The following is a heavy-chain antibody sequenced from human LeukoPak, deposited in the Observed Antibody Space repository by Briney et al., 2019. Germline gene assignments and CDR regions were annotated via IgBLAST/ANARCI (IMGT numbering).Heavy chain of an antibody. CDR3: ARGDYYDSSGPSDY. D-gene: IGHD3-22*01. J-gene: IGHJ4*02. V-gene: IGHV3-21*01. Sequence: PGGSLRLSCAASGFTFSSYSMNWVRQAPGKGLEWVSSISSSSSHIYYADSVKGRFTISRDNAKNSLYLQMNSLRAEDTAVYYCARGDYYDSSGPSDYWGQGTLVTVSS. CDR2: ISSSSSHI. CDR1: GFTFSSYS.